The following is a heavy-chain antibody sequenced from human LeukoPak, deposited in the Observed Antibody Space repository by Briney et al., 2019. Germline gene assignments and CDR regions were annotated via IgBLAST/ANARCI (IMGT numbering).Heavy chain of an antibody. V-gene: IGHV4-39*01. J-gene: IGHJ4*02. Sequence: SETLSLTCTVYGVSISSSSYYWGWIRQPPGKGLEWIGSIYYSGSTYYNPSLKSRVTISVDTSKNQFSLKLSSVTAADTAVYYCARMVPEYSSSWDGLFDYWGQGTLVTVSS. CDR2: IYYSGST. CDR1: GVSISSSSYY. D-gene: IGHD6-13*01. CDR3: ARMVPEYSSSWDGLFDY.